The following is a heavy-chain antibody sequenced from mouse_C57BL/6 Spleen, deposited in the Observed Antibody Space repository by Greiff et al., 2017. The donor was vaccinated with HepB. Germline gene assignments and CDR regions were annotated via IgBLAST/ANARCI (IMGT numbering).Heavy chain of an antibody. Sequence: VQLKESGPELVKPGASVKISCKASGYSFTDYNMNWVKQSNGKSLEWIGVINPNYGTTSYNQKFKGKATLTVDQSSSTAYMQLNSLTSEDSAVYYCARPAGDGIIYAMDYWGQGTSVTVSS. CDR3: ARPAGDGIIYAMDY. CDR2: INPNYGTT. D-gene: IGHD2-1*01. J-gene: IGHJ4*01. CDR1: GYSFTDYN. V-gene: IGHV1-39*01.